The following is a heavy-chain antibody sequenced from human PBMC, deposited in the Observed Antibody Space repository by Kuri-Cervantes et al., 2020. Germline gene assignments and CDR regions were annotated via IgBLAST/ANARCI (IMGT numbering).Heavy chain of an antibody. CDR1: GFTFSDYY. J-gene: IGHJ6*02. CDR3: AKRNQWLIKPRPHTGMDV. V-gene: IGHV3-11*01. Sequence: GGSLRLSCAASGFTFSDYYMSWIRQAPGKGLEWISYISGGGSTMYYADSVKGRFTISRDNAKNSLYLQMNSLRAEDTAVYYCAKRNQWLIKPRPHTGMDVWGQGTTVTVSS. CDR2: ISGGGSTM. D-gene: IGHD6-19*01.